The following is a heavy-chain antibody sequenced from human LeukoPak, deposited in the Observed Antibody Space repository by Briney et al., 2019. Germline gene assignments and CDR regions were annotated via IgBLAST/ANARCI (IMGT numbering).Heavy chain of an antibody. Sequence: GGSLRLSCATSGLTSGIHAMSWVRQAPGKGLEWVSAFSGGGDSFYADSVRGRFSISADRSRNILYLQMNSLRVEDTAVYYCGKEVERHFDLRYWGQGTPVTVSS. CDR2: FSGGGDS. CDR1: GLTSGIHA. D-gene: IGHD2-15*01. CDR3: GKEVERHFDLRY. V-gene: IGHV3-23*01. J-gene: IGHJ4*02.